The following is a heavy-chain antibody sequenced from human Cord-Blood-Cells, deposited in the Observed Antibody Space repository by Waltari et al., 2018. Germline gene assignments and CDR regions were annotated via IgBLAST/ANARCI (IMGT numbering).Heavy chain of an antibody. CDR3: AKNARGRGYSGYDGAFDI. Sequence: EVQLLESGGGLVQPGGSLRLSCAASGFTFSSYAMSWVRQAPGKGLGWVSAISGSGGSTYYADSVKGRFTISRDNSKNTLYLQMNSLRAEDTAVYYCAKNARGRGYSGYDGAFDIWGQGTMVTVSS. CDR1: GFTFSSYA. V-gene: IGHV3-23*01. J-gene: IGHJ3*02. CDR2: ISGSGGST. D-gene: IGHD5-12*01.